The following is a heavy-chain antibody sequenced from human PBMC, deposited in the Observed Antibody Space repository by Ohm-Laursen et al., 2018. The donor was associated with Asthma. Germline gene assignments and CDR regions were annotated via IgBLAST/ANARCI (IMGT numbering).Heavy chain of an antibody. Sequence: GSLRLSCAASGFSFRNYWMHWVRQAPGKGLLWVSRISSDGSSTDYADSVKGRFTISRDNSKNTLYLQMNSLRAEDTAIYYCAKDVLGFVAAAQDWGQGTLVTVSS. V-gene: IGHV3-74*01. CDR2: ISSDGSST. D-gene: IGHD6-13*01. CDR1: GFSFRNYW. CDR3: AKDVLGFVAAAQD. J-gene: IGHJ4*02.